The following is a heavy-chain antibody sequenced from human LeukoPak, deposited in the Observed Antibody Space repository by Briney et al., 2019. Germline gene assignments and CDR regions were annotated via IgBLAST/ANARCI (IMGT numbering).Heavy chain of an antibody. CDR3: TRGRTQWELLPQLDY. J-gene: IGHJ4*02. D-gene: IGHD1-26*01. Sequence: GGSLRLSCTASGFTFGDYAMSWVRQAPGKGLEWVGFIRSKAYGGTTEYAASVKGRFTISRDDSKSIAYLQMNSLKTEDTAVYYCTRGRTQWELLPQLDYWGQGTLVTVSS. CDR2: IRSKAYGGTT. V-gene: IGHV3-49*04. CDR1: GFTFGDYA.